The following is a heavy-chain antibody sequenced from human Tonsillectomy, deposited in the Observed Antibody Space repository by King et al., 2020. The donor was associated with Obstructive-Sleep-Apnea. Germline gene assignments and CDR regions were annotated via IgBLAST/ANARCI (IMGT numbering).Heavy chain of an antibody. CDR3: TTDPGNYPDY. V-gene: IGHV3-15*01. CDR1: GLTFANAW. Sequence: VQLVESGGGLVKPGESLRLSCAASGLTFANAWMSWVRQTSGKGLEWVGRIKSKVDGGTTDYAAPVTGRFTLTRDDLRNTLYLQMNNLMIEDSAVYYCTTDPGNYPDYWGQGNLVTVPS. D-gene: IGHD1-14*01. CDR2: IKSKVDGGTT. J-gene: IGHJ4*02.